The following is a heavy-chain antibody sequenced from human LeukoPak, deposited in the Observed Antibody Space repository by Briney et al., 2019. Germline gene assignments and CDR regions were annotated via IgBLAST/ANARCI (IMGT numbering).Heavy chain of an antibody. CDR3: ARDRGAYCGGDCYLGFDY. V-gene: IGHV3-21*01. CDR1: GCTFSSYT. CDR2: IAGSSGYI. D-gene: IGHD2-21*02. J-gene: IGHJ4*01. Sequence: PGGSLRLSCAASGCTFSSYTMNWVRQAPGKGLEWVSSIAGSSGYISYADSVKGRFTISRDNAKKSLYLQMTSLTAEDTAVYYCARDRGAYCGGDCYLGFDYWGRGTLVTVSS.